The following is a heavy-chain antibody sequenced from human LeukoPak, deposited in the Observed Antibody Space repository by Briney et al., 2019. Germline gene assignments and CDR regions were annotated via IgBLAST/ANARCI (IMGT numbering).Heavy chain of an antibody. V-gene: IGHV3-66*01. CDR3: AREVIAVAGTSTDY. CDR2: IYSGGST. Sequence: PGGPLRLSCAASGFTVSSNYMSWVRQAPGKGLEWVSVIYSGGSTYYAGSVKGRFTISRDNSKNTLYLQMNSLRAEDTAVYYCAREVIAVAGTSTDYWGQGTLVTVSS. D-gene: IGHD6-19*01. J-gene: IGHJ4*02. CDR1: GFTVSSNY.